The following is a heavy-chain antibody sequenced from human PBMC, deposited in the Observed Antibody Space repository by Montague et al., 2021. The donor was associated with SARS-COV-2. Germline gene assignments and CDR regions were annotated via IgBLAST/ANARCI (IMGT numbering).Heavy chain of an antibody. D-gene: IGHD1-14*01. CDR3: ARISGITSWYYDY. V-gene: IGHV4-61*01. Sequence: SETLSLTRTLSGGSVSSGSYYWSWIRQPPGKGLQSIGYIYYTGSTNYXPSLQSRVTISVDSSKNQFSVRLSSVTAADTAVYYCARISGITSWYYDYWGQGTLVTVSS. CDR1: GGSVSSGSYY. CDR2: IYYTGST. J-gene: IGHJ4*02.